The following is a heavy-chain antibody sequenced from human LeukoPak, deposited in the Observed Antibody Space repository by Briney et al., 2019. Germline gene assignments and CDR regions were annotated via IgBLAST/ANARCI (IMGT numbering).Heavy chain of an antibody. Sequence: PGGSLRLSCAASGFIFSDYYMSWIRQTPEKGLEWLSYISSSSGYKNYADSLKGRFTISRDNAKNSVYLQVNSLSAEDTAVYYCARQGLYDSSDFWTFQHWGQGTLVTVSS. V-gene: IGHV3-11*06. CDR3: ARQGLYDSSDFWTFQH. J-gene: IGHJ1*01. CDR1: GFIFSDYY. CDR2: ISSSSGYK. D-gene: IGHD3/OR15-3a*01.